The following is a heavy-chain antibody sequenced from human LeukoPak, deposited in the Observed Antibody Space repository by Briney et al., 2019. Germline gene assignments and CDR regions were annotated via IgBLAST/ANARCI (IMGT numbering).Heavy chain of an antibody. Sequence: ASVKVSCKASGYTFTSYAMNWVRQAPGQGLEWMGWINTNTGNPTYAQGFTGRFVFSLDTSVSTAYLQISSLKAEDTAVYYCARDNYYDSSGYYDWFDPWGQGTLVTVSS. CDR1: GYTFTSYA. CDR3: ARDNYYDSSGYYDWFDP. J-gene: IGHJ5*02. CDR2: INTNTGNP. V-gene: IGHV7-4-1*02. D-gene: IGHD3-22*01.